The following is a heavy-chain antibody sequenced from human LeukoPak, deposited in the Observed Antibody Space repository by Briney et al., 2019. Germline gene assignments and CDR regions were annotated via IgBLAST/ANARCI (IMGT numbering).Heavy chain of an antibody. Sequence: PSETLSLTCAVSGGSIRSYYWSWIRQPPGKGLEWIGNMYYSGSTNYNPSLKSRVTISVDTSKNQFSLKLSSVTAADTAVYYCARLRTYDSSGYYYVPPHFDYWGQGTLVTVSS. J-gene: IGHJ4*02. V-gene: IGHV4-59*08. CDR1: GGSIRSYY. CDR3: ARLRTYDSSGYYYVPPHFDY. CDR2: MYYSGST. D-gene: IGHD3-22*01.